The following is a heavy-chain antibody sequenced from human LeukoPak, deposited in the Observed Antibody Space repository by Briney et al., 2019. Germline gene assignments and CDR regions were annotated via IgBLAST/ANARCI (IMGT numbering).Heavy chain of an antibody. Sequence: GGSLRLSCAASGFTFSSYSMNWVRQAPGKGLEWVSYISSSSGTIYYADSVKGRFTISRDNSKNTLYLQMNSLRAEDTAVYYCTRDRGGFHYYYGMDVWGQGTTVTVSS. D-gene: IGHD2-15*01. CDR2: ISSSSGTI. J-gene: IGHJ6*02. V-gene: IGHV3-48*01. CDR1: GFTFSSYS. CDR3: TRDRGGFHYYYGMDV.